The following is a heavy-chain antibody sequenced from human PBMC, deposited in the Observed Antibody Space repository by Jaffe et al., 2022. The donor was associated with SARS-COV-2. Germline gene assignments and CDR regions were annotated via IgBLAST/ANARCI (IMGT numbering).Heavy chain of an antibody. Sequence: QVQLVESGGGVVQPGRSLRLSCAASGFTFSSYGMHWVRQAPGKGLEWVAVIWYDGSNKYYADSVKGRFTISRDNSKNTLYLQMNSLRAEDTAVYYCAREVDSSGWYSFFPHWGQGTLVTVSS. J-gene: IGHJ1*01. CDR1: GFTFSSYG. D-gene: IGHD6-19*01. V-gene: IGHV3-33*01. CDR3: AREVDSSGWYSFFPH. CDR2: IWYDGSNK.